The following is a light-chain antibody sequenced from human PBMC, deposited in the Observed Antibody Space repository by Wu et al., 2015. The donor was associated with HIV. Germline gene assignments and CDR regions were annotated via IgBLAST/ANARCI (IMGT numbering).Light chain of an antibody. CDR2: GVP. J-gene: IGKJ1*01. CDR1: QRISANY. Sequence: EIVLTQSPGTLYLSPGERAALFCRASQRISANYLAWYQQKAGQAPRLLIFGVPDRAAGIPARFSGSGSGTDFTLTISRLEPEDFAVYYCQQYDISPPWTFGQGTRVEMK. V-gene: IGKV3-20*01. CDR3: QQYDISPPWT.